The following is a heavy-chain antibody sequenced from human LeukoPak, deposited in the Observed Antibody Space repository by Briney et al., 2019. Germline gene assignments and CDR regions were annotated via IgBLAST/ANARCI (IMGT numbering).Heavy chain of an antibody. D-gene: IGHD3-3*01. CDR1: GFTFSSYA. CDR2: ISGSGGST. CDR3: AKRGEYGFWSGYSYYYYMDV. J-gene: IGHJ6*03. Sequence: GGSLRLSCAASGFTFSSYAMSWVRQAPGKGLEWVSAISGSGGSTYYADSVKGRFTISRDNSKNTLYLQMNSLRAEDTAVYYCAKRGEYGFWSGYSYYYYMDVWGKGTTVTVSS. V-gene: IGHV3-23*01.